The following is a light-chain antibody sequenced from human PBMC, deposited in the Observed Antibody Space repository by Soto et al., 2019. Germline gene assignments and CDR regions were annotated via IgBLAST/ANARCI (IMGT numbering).Light chain of an antibody. CDR1: SSDVGGYNY. Sequence: QSALTQPPSASGSRGQSVTISCTGTSSDVGGYNYVSWYQQHPGKAPKLMIYEVSKRPSGVPDRFSGSKSGNTASLTVSGLQPEDEADYYCSSYAGSNNLGVFGGGTKLTVI. V-gene: IGLV2-8*01. CDR3: SSYAGSNNLGV. CDR2: EVS. J-gene: IGLJ3*02.